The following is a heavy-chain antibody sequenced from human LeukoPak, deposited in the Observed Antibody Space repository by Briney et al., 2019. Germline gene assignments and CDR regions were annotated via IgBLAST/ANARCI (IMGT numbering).Heavy chain of an antibody. J-gene: IGHJ4*02. CDR3: ARDSQGIAVVRLFDY. CDR1: GYTFTSYR. Sequence: ASVKVSCKASGYTFTSYRISWVRQAPGQGLEWMGWIGAYNGNTNYAQKPQGRVTMTTDTSTSTAYMGLRSLRSDDTAVYYCARDSQGIAVVRLFDYWGQGTLVTVSS. V-gene: IGHV1-18*01. D-gene: IGHD6-19*01. CDR2: IGAYNGNT.